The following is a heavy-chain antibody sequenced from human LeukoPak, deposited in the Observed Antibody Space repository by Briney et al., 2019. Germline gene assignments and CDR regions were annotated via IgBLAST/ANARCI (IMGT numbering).Heavy chain of an antibody. CDR3: ARVLNDYDILTGYRPFFDY. Sequence: GASVKVSCKASGYTFTSYGISWVRQAPGQGLEWMGWISAYNGNTNYAQKLQGRVTMTTDTSTSTAYMELRSLRSDDTAVYYCARVLNDYDILTGYRPFFDYWGQGTLVTVSS. CDR1: GYTFTSYG. D-gene: IGHD3-9*01. J-gene: IGHJ4*02. V-gene: IGHV1-18*01. CDR2: ISAYNGNT.